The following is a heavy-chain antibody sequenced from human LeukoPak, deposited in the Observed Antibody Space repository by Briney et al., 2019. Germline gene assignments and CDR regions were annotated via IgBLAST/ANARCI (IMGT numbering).Heavy chain of an antibody. D-gene: IGHD6-19*01. CDR3: ARDFGASGWSFSFFDY. V-gene: IGHV3-23*01. CDR1: GFTFSSYG. Sequence: GGSLRLSCAASGFTFSSYGMHWVRQAPGKGLEWVSAISGSGGSTYYADSVKGRFTISRDNAKNSLYLQMNSLRAEDTALYYCARDFGASGWSFSFFDYWGQGTLVTVSS. J-gene: IGHJ4*02. CDR2: ISGSGGST.